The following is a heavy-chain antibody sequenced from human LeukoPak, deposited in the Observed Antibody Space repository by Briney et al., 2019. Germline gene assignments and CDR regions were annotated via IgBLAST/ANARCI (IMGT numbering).Heavy chain of an antibody. V-gene: IGHV4-59*01. J-gene: IGHJ4*02. CDR3: ARGGWNKFDY. D-gene: IGHD3-22*01. CDR2: IYYSGST. CDR1: GGSISTYY. Sequence: SETLSLTCTVSGGSISTYYWSWIRQPPGKGLEWIGYIYYSGSTSYNPSLKSRVTISVDTSKNQFSLKLSSVTAADTAVYYCARGGWNKFDYWGQGTLVTVSS.